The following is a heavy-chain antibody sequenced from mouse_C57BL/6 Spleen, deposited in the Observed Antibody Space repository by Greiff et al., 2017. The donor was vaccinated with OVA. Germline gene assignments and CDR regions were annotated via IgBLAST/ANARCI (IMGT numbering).Heavy chain of an antibody. D-gene: IGHD2-1*01. CDR1: GYAFSSSW. Sequence: QVQLKESGPELVKPGASVKISCKASGYAFSSSWMNWVKQRPGKGLEWIGRIYPGDGDTNYNGKFKGKATLTADKSSSTAYMQLSSLTSEDSAVYFCARERGNYPSYFDYWGQGTTLTVSS. J-gene: IGHJ2*01. V-gene: IGHV1-82*01. CDR2: IYPGDGDT. CDR3: ARERGNYPSYFDY.